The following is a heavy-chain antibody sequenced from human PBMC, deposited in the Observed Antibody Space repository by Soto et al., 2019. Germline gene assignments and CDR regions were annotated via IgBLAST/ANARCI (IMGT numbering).Heavy chain of an antibody. J-gene: IGHJ6*02. CDR2: FYHSGNS. Sequence: QVQLQQSGPGLVKPSETLSLTCSVSGGSIRSYYWSWIRQSPEKGLEWIGYFYHSGNSNYNPSLKSRVTISVETSKNQLSLSLRSVTEADTAVYFCARISSVDPYGYVNGGLDVWGQGTTVTVSS. CDR1: GGSIRSYY. V-gene: IGHV4-59*01. D-gene: IGHD5-18*01. CDR3: ARISSVDPYGYVNGGLDV.